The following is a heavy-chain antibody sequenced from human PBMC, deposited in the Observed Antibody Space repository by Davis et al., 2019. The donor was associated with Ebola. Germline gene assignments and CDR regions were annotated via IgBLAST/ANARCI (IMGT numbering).Heavy chain of an antibody. J-gene: IGHJ4*02. D-gene: IGHD6-19*01. CDR2: IKQDGSEK. CDR3: ATSFGVIAVDNMGFDY. Sequence: PGGSLRLSCAASGFTFSSYWMSWVRQAPGKGLEWVANIKQDGSEKYYVDSVKGRFTISRDNAKNSLYLQMNSLRAEDKAVYYCATSFGVIAVDNMGFDYWGQGTLVTVSS. CDR1: GFTFSSYW. V-gene: IGHV3-7*01.